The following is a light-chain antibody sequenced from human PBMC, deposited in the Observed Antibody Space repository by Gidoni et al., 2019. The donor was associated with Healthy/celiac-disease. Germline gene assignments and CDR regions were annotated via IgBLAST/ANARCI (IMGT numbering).Light chain of an antibody. CDR2: FGS. Sequence: ESVMTQSPLSLPVTPGEPASISCRSSQSLLHRNGYNYLDWYLQKPGQSPQLLIYFGSNRASGVPDRFSGSGSGTDFTLKISRVEAEDVGVYYCMQALQTPSTFGQGTKVEIK. CDR1: QSLLHRNGYNY. V-gene: IGKV2-28*01. CDR3: MQALQTPST. J-gene: IGKJ1*01.